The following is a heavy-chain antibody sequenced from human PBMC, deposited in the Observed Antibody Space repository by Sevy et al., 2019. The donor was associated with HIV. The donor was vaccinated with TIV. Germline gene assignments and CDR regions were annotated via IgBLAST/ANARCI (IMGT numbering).Heavy chain of an antibody. CDR3: ARGIAAPRGMDV. Sequence: SETLSLTCTVSGDSISGYYWSWIRQPPGKGLEWIGYFFYSGSTNYNPSLKSRVTISVDTTRNQVSLKVRSVTAADTAVYYCARGIAAPRGMDVWGLGTTVTVSS. V-gene: IGHV4-59*01. J-gene: IGHJ6*02. CDR2: FFYSGST. D-gene: IGHD6-13*01. CDR1: GDSISGYY.